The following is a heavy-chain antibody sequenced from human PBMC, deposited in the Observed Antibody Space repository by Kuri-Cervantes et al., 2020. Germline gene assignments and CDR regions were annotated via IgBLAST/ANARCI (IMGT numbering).Heavy chain of an antibody. CDR2: ISGSGGST. Sequence: LSLTCAASGFTVSRNYLSWVRQAPGKGLEWVSAISGSGGSTYYADSVKGRFTISRDNSKNTLYLQMNSLRAEDTAVYYCAAGGYGSGSSTPFYFDYWGQGTLVTVSS. CDR1: GFTVSRNY. CDR3: AAGGYGSGSSTPFYFDY. D-gene: IGHD3-10*01. V-gene: IGHV3-23*01. J-gene: IGHJ4*02.